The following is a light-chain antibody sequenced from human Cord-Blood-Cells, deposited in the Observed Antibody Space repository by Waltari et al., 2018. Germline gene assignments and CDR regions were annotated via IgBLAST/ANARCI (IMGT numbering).Light chain of an antibody. CDR3: CSYAGSSGWV. J-gene: IGLJ3*02. CDR2: EGS. CDR1: SRAVGSYNL. V-gene: IGLV2-23*01. Sequence: QSALTQPAFVSGPPGQSITTSCTGTSRAVGSYNLVPWYQQHPGKAPKSVIYEGSKRPSGVSNRFSGSKSGNTASLTISGVQAEDEADYYCCSYAGSSGWVFGGGTKLTVL.